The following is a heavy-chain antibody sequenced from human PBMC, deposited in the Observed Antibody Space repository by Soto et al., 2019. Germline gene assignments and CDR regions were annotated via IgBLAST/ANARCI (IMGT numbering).Heavy chain of an antibody. V-gene: IGHV3-30*18. CDR1: GFTFSSYG. Sequence: GGSLRLSCAASGFTFSSYGMHWVRQAPGKGLEWVAVISYDGSNKYYADSVKGRFTISRDNSKNTLYLQMNSLRAEDTAVYYCAKDFNGWELGGGSLYGMDVWGQGTTVTVSS. D-gene: IGHD1-26*01. J-gene: IGHJ6*02. CDR3: AKDFNGWELGGGSLYGMDV. CDR2: ISYDGSNK.